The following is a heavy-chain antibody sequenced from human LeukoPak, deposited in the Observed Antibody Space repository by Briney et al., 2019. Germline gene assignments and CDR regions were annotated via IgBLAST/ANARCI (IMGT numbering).Heavy chain of an antibody. Sequence: PSETLSLTCPVSGGSISSYYWSWIRQPPGKGLEWIGYIYYSGSTNYNPSLKSRVTISVDTSKNQFSLKLSSVTAADTAVYYCARGYGDYGSYYYGMDVWGQGTTVTVSS. CDR2: IYYSGST. CDR1: GGSISSYY. J-gene: IGHJ6*02. CDR3: ARGYGDYGSYYYGMDV. D-gene: IGHD4-17*01. V-gene: IGHV4-59*01.